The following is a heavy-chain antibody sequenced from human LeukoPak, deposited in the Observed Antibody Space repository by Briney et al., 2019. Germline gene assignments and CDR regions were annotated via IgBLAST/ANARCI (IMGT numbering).Heavy chain of an antibody. V-gene: IGHV3-7*01. CDR1: GFTFNKSW. D-gene: IGHD2-2*01. CDR3: ARGVGTAAAFDY. J-gene: IGHJ4*02. CDR2: INADGREE. Sequence: GGSLRLSCAASGFTFNKSWMTWVRQTPGKGLEWVSNINADGREEYYVDSVKGRFAISRDNAKNSLDLQMNSLRAEDTAVYYCARGVGTAAAFDYWGQATLVTVSS.